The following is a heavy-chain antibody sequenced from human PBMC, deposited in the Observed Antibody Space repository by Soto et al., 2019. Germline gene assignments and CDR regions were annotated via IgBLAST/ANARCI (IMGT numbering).Heavy chain of an antibody. D-gene: IGHD2-15*01. Sequence: EVQLLESGGGLVQPGGSLSLSCAASGFTFSSYAMSWVRQAPGKRMEWVSAISGSGGSTYYADSVKGRFTISRDNSKNTLSLQMNSLRAEDTAVYYCATVVAATARNPPNDYWGQGTLVTVSS. J-gene: IGHJ4*02. CDR2: ISGSGGST. CDR1: GFTFSSYA. V-gene: IGHV3-23*01. CDR3: ATVVAATARNPPNDY.